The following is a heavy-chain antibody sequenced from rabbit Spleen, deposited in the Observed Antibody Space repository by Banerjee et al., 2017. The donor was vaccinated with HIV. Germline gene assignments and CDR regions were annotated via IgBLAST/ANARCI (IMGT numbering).Heavy chain of an antibody. CDR2: IDSGSSGFT. V-gene: IGHV1S45*01. D-gene: IGHD2-1*01. CDR3: VRDQAGDADYGPYYLNL. J-gene: IGHJ4*01. CDR1: GFSFSFNHY. Sequence: QEQVEESGGGLVQPEGSLTLTCTASGFSFSFNHYMCWVRQAPGKGPEWIACIDSGSSGFTYFANWAKGRFTISKTSSTTVTLQMTSLTAADTATYFCVRDQAGDADYGPYYLNLWGQGPWSPS.